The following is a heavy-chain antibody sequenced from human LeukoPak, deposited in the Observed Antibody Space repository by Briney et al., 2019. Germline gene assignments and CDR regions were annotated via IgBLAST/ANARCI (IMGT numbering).Heavy chain of an antibody. Sequence: PSETLSLTCAVYGGSFSGYYWSWIRQPPGKGLEWIGEINHSGSTNYNPSLKSRVTISVDTSKNQFSLKLSSVTAADTAVYYCARGYCSSTSCFETTYYYMDVWGKGTTATVSS. J-gene: IGHJ6*03. CDR2: INHSGST. CDR1: GGSFSGYY. CDR3: ARGYCSSTSCFETTYYYMDV. V-gene: IGHV4-34*01. D-gene: IGHD2-2*01.